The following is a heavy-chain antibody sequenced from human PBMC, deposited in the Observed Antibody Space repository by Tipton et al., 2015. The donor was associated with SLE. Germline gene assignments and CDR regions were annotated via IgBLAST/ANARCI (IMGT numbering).Heavy chain of an antibody. CDR2: IYFSGFT. Sequence: GLVKPSETLSLTCTVSGVSISSHYWTWIRQPPGKGLEWIGYIYFSGFTNYNPSLKSRVTMSVDTSKNQFSLKVTSVTAADTAVYYCATSNSFGGNSLDWGQGTLVTVSS. D-gene: IGHD4-23*01. CDR3: ATSNSFGGNSLD. V-gene: IGHV4-59*11. J-gene: IGHJ4*02. CDR1: GVSISSHY.